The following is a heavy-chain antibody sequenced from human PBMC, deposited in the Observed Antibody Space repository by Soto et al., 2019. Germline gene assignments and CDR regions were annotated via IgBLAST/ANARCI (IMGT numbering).Heavy chain of an antibody. CDR2: IYYSGST. CDR1: GGSISSYY. J-gene: IGHJ6*02. V-gene: IGHV4-59*01. CDR3: ARAVGVKSMVTHSHYYDIDV. D-gene: IGHD5-18*01. Sequence: SETLSLTCTVSGGSISSYYWSWIRQPPGKGLEWIGYIYYSGSTNYNPSLKSRVTISIDSSKNQFSLKLSSVTAADTAVYYCARAVGVKSMVTHSHYYDIDVWGQGTTVTVSS.